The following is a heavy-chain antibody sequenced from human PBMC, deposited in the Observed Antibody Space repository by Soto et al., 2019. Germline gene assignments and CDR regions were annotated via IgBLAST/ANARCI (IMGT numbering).Heavy chain of an antibody. Sequence: TLSLTCTVSGGSIGTYYWNWIRQPPGKGLEWIGYIYYSGSTDYNPSLKSRVTISLDTSKNQFSLKLTSMTAADTAVYYCARGSSAWGYYFDSWGQGTLVTVSS. J-gene: IGHJ4*02. V-gene: IGHV4-59*08. D-gene: IGHD6-19*01. CDR1: GGSIGTYY. CDR3: ARGSSAWGYYFDS. CDR2: IYYSGST.